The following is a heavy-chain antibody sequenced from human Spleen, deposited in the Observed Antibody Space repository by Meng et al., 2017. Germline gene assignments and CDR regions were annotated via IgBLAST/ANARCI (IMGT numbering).Heavy chain of an antibody. J-gene: IGHJ6*02. CDR2: ISYDGSNK. CDR3: ARAKWTTKYYYYGMDV. V-gene: IGHV3-30*04. D-gene: IGHD1-1*01. CDR1: GFTFSSYA. Sequence: GGSLRPSRAASGFTFSSYAMHWVRQAPGKGLEGVAVISYDGSNKYYADSVKGRFTISRDNSKNTLYLQMNSLRAEDTAVYYCARAKWTTKYYYYGMDVWGQGTTVTVSS.